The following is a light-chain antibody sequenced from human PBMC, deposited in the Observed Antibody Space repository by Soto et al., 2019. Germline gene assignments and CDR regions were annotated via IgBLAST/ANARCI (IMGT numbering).Light chain of an antibody. CDR2: DAS. V-gene: IGKV1-33*01. Sequence: DIQMTQSPSSLSASVGDRVTITCQASQDISNYLNWYQQKPGKDPKLLIYDASNLETGVPSRFSGSGSGTDFTFTISSLQPEDIATYYCRQYDNSQITFGPGTKVDIK. CDR3: RQYDNSQIT. CDR1: QDISNY. J-gene: IGKJ3*01.